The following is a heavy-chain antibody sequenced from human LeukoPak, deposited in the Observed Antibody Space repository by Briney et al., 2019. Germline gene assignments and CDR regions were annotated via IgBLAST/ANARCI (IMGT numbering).Heavy chain of an antibody. CDR1: GFTFSNYA. Sequence: GGSLRLSCAASGFTFSNYAMSWVRQAPGKELEWVSGISGSGGSTYYADSVKGRFTISRDNSKNTLYLQMNSLRAEDTAVYYCAKVAGSSPIYYFDYWGQGTLVTVSS. CDR3: AKVAGSSPIYYFDY. V-gene: IGHV3-23*01. CDR2: ISGSGGST. D-gene: IGHD2-15*01. J-gene: IGHJ4*02.